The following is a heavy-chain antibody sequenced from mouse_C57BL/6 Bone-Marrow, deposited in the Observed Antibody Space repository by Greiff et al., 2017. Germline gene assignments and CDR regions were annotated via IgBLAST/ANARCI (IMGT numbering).Heavy chain of an antibody. J-gene: IGHJ1*03. D-gene: IGHD2-5*01. Sequence: VQLQQPGAELVKPGASVKMSCKASGYTFTSYWITWVKQRPGQGLEWIGDIYPGSGSTNYNEKFKSKATRTVDTSSSTAYMQLSSLTSEDSAVYDCARPYYSNYWDFDVWGTGTTVTVSS. V-gene: IGHV1-55*01. CDR1: GYTFTSYW. CDR3: ARPYYSNYWDFDV. CDR2: IYPGSGST.